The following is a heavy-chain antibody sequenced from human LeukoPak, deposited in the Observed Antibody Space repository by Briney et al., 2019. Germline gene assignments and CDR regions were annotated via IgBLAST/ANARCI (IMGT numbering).Heavy chain of an antibody. J-gene: IGHJ6*03. Sequence: GGSLRLSCAASGFTFSSYWMHWVRQAPGKGLVWVSRINTDGSSTSYADSVKGRFTISRDNAKNTLYLQMNSLRAEDTAVYYCARRFLEWDSAGYYYYHMDVWGKGTTVTVSS. CDR1: GFTFSSYW. CDR2: INTDGSST. D-gene: IGHD3-3*01. CDR3: ARRFLEWDSAGYYYYHMDV. V-gene: IGHV3-74*01.